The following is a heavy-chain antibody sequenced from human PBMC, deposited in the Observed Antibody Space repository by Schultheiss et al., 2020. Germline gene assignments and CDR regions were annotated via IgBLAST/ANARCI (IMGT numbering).Heavy chain of an antibody. D-gene: IGHD2-2*01. J-gene: IGHJ5*02. CDR2: MNPNSGNT. CDR3: ARDLFDCSSTGCYGGGFDP. Sequence: ASVKVSCKASGYTFTSYVISWVRQAPGQGLEWMGWMNPNSGNTGYAQKFQGRVTMTTDTSTRTAYMELRSLRSDDTAVYYCARDLFDCSSTGCYGGGFDPWGQGALVTVSS. V-gene: IGHV1-18*01. CDR1: GYTFTSYV.